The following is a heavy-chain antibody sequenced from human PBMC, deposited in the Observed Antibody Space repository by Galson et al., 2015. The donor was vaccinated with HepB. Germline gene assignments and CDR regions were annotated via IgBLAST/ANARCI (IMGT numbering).Heavy chain of an antibody. CDR2: ISYDGSNK. D-gene: IGHD3-22*01. V-gene: IGHV3-30-3*01. CDR1: GFTFSSYS. CDR3: AKDNPYYYDSSGYFRG. Sequence: SLRLSCAASGFTFSSYSMHWVRQAPGKGLEWVAAISYDGSNKYYADSVKGRFTISRDNSKNTLYLQMNSLRAVDTAVYYCAKDNPYYYDSSGYFRGWGQGTLVTVSS. J-gene: IGHJ4*02.